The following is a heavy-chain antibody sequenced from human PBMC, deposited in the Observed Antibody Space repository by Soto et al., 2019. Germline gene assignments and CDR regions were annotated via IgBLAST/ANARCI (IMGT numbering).Heavy chain of an antibody. CDR1: GCTFTSYY. CDR2: INPSGGST. D-gene: IGHD6-13*01. J-gene: IGHJ4*02. V-gene: IGHV1-46*01. Sequence: GASVKVSCKACGCTFTSYYMHWVRQAPGQGLEWMGIINPSGGSTSYAQKFQGRVTMTRDTSTSTVYMELSSLRSEDTAVYYCARVGAAAGTLDYWGQGTLVTVSS. CDR3: ARVGAAAGTLDY.